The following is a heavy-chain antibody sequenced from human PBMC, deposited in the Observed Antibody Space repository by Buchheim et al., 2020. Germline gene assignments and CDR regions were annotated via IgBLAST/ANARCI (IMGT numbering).Heavy chain of an antibody. CDR2: ISYDGSNK. Sequence: QVQLVESGGGVVQPGRSLRLSCAASGFTFSSYAMHWVRQAPGKGLEGVAVISYDGSNKSSADSVKGRFTMSRDNSKNTMYLQMNSLRAEDTAVYYCARDGGGGYYYDSSGFFDYWGQGTL. CDR3: ARDGGGGYYYDSSGFFDY. CDR1: GFTFSSYA. J-gene: IGHJ4*02. D-gene: IGHD3-22*01. V-gene: IGHV3-30-3*01.